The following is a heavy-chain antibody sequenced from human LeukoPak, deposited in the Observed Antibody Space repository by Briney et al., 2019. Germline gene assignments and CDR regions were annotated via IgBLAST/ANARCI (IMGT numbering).Heavy chain of an antibody. CDR3: AKVRYSNSDLDS. Sequence: GGSLRLSCAASGITFSIHAMTWVRQAPGKGLEWVLLISGSGSSSFYSDSVKGRFTISRDNSKNTLYLQMSSLGAEDTAVYYCAKVRYSNSDLDSWGQGTPLTVSS. D-gene: IGHD5-12*01. CDR2: ISGSGSSS. V-gene: IGHV3-23*01. CDR1: GITFSIHA. J-gene: IGHJ4*02.